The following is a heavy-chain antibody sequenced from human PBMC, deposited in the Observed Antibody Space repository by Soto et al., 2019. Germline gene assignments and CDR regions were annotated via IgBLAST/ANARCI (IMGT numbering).Heavy chain of an antibody. CDR3: ASVRGGYYYAMDV. V-gene: IGHV4-31*03. D-gene: IGHD3-10*02. Sequence: SETLSLTCTVSGGSISSGGYYWSWIRQHPGKGLEWIGYIYYSGSTYYNPSLKSRVTISVDKSKNQFSLKLSSVTAADTAVYYCASVRGGYYYAMDVWGQGTTVTV. CDR1: GGSISSGGYY. J-gene: IGHJ6*02. CDR2: IYYSGST.